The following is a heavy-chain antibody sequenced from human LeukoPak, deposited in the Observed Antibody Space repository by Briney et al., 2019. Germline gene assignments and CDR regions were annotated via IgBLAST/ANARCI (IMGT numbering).Heavy chain of an antibody. CDR2: ISSSSSYI. CDR3: ARGGSDTAMAHDY. V-gene: IGHV3-21*01. J-gene: IGHJ4*02. CDR1: GFTYSSYS. Sequence: PGRSLRLSCAASGFTYSSYSMNWVRQAPGKGLEWVSSISSSSSYIYYADSVRGRFTISRDNAKNSLYLQMNSLRAEDTAVYFCARGGSDTAMAHDYWGQGILVTVSS. D-gene: IGHD5-18*01.